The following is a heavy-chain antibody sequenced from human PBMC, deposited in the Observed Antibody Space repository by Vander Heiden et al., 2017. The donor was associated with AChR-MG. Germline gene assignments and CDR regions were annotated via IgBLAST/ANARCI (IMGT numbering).Heavy chain of an antibody. V-gene: IGHV3-30-3*01. D-gene: IGHD3-10*02. CDR3: ARNARGVLTYYYYYGMDV. Sequence: QVQLVESGGGVVQPGRSLRLPCAASGFTFSSYVMNWVRQAPGKGLEWVAVISYDGSNKYYAGSVKGRFTISRDNSKNTLYLQMNSLRAEDTAVYYCARNARGVLTYYYYYGMDVWGQGTTVTVSS. CDR2: ISYDGSNK. CDR1: GFTFSSYV. J-gene: IGHJ6*02.